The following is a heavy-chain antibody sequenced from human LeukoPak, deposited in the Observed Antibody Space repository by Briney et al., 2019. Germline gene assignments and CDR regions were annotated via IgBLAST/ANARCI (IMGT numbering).Heavy chain of an antibody. J-gene: IGHJ3*02. CDR1: GGSINSYY. CDR2: IYDSGST. D-gene: IGHD3-22*01. Sequence: SETLSLTCTVSGGSINSYYWSWIRQPPGKGLEWIGYIYDSGSTNYNPSLKSRVTISVDTSKNQFSLKLSSVTAADTAVYYCACLTTADAFDIWGQGTMVTVSP. CDR3: ACLTTADAFDI. V-gene: IGHV4-59*01.